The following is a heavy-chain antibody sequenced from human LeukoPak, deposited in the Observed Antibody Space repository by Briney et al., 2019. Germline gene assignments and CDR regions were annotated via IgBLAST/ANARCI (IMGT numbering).Heavy chain of an antibody. Sequence: GGSLRLSCAASGFTFSSYGMHWVRQAPGKGLEWVAVIWYDGSNKYYADSVKGRFIISKDNSKNTLYLQMNSLRAEDTAVYYCATHHSTKGFDYWGQGTLVTVSS. D-gene: IGHD2-15*01. J-gene: IGHJ4*02. CDR1: GFTFSSYG. CDR2: IWYDGSNK. CDR3: ATHHSTKGFDY. V-gene: IGHV3-33*01.